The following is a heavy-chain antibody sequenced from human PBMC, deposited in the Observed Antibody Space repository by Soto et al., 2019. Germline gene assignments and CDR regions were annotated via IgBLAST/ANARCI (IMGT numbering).Heavy chain of an antibody. CDR2: LLSTGTT. Sequence: EVQLVESGGGLVQPGGSLRLSCAASGFAVSSNHMTWVRQAPGKGLEWVSVLLSTGTTYYADSVKGRFTISRDNSENTLYLHMNSLRDEDTAVYYCATGVNYRPILGWGQGTLVTVSS. D-gene: IGHD3-16*01. CDR3: ATGVNYRPILG. V-gene: IGHV3-66*01. CDR1: GFAVSSNH. J-gene: IGHJ4*02.